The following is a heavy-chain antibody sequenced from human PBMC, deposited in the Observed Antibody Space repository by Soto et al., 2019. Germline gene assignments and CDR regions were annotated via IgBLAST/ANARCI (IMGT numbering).Heavy chain of an antibody. J-gene: IGHJ6*02. CDR1: GASISRYY. Sequence: SETLSLTCTVSGASISRYYWSWIRQSPGKGLEWIGYLYNTGSTIYNPSLKSRVTISVDTSKNQFSLKMNSVTAADTAVYYCARVSGRYYYGMDVWGQGTTVTVSS. CDR3: ARVSGRYYYGMDV. D-gene: IGHD6-19*01. V-gene: IGHV4-59*01. CDR2: LYNTGST.